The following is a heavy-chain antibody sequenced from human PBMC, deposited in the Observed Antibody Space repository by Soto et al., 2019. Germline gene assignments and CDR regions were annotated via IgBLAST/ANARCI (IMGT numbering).Heavy chain of an antibody. CDR1: GGTFSSYA. D-gene: IGHD6-13*01. CDR3: ASNSSPKRHWFDP. CDR2: IIPIFGTA. V-gene: IGHV1-69*13. Sequence: GASVKVSCKASGGTFSSYAISWVRQAPGQGLEWMGGIIPIFGTANYAQKFQGRVTITADESTSTAYMELSSLRSEDTAVYYCASNSSPKRHWFDPWGQGTLVTVSS. J-gene: IGHJ5*02.